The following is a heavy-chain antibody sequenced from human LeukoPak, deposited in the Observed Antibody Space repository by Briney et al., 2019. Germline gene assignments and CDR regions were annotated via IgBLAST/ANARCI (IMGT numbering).Heavy chain of an antibody. CDR2: IYTSGST. V-gene: IGHV4-4*07. CDR3: AREARSSANKNWFDP. CDR1: GGSISSYY. D-gene: IGHD1-26*01. J-gene: IGHJ5*02. Sequence: SETLSLTCTVSGGSISSYYWSWIGQPAGKGLEWIGRIYTSGSTNYNPSLKSRVTMSVDTSKNQFSLKLSSVTAADTAVYYCAREARSSANKNWFDPWGQGTLVTVSS.